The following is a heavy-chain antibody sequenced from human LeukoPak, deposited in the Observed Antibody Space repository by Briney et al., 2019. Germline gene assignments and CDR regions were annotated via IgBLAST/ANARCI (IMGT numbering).Heavy chain of an antibody. Sequence: RGSLRLSCAASGFTFDDYGMSWVRQAPGKGLEWVSGINWNGGSTGYADSVKGRFTISRDNAKNSLYLQMNSLRAEDTAVYYCARGFKYYDILTGYYYWFDPWGQGTLVTVSS. D-gene: IGHD3-9*01. CDR2: INWNGGST. CDR1: GFTFDDYG. J-gene: IGHJ5*02. V-gene: IGHV3-20*04. CDR3: ARGFKYYDILTGYYYWFDP.